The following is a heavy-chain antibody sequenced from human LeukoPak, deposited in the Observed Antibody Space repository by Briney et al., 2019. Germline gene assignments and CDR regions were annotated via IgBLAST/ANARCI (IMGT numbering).Heavy chain of an antibody. CDR2: INAGNGNT. Sequence: ASVKVSCKASGYTFTSYAMHWVRQAPGQRLEWMGWINAGNGNTKYSQKFQGRVTITADESTSTAYMELSSLRSEDTAVYYCATPLDSYYDSSGYPYYFDYWGQGTLVTVSS. V-gene: IGHV1-3*01. J-gene: IGHJ4*02. CDR3: ATPLDSYYDSSGYPYYFDY. CDR1: GYTFTSYA. D-gene: IGHD3-22*01.